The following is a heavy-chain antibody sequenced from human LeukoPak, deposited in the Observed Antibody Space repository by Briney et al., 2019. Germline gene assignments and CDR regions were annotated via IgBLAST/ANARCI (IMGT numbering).Heavy chain of an antibody. CDR1: GFTFSSYA. Sequence: PGGSLRLSCAASGFTFSSYAMSWVRQAPGKGLEWVSAISGSGGSTYYADSVKGRFTISRDNAKNSLYLQMNSLRAEDTAVYYCARAKAADLRVYYYYMDVWGKGTTVTVSS. CDR2: ISGSGGST. J-gene: IGHJ6*03. CDR3: ARAKAADLRVYYYYMDV. V-gene: IGHV3-23*01. D-gene: IGHD6-13*01.